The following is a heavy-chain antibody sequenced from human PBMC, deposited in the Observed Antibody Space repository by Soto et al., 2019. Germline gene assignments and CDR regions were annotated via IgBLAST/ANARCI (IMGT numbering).Heavy chain of an antibody. Sequence: QITLKESGPTLVKPTQTLTLTCTFSGFSLSTSGVGVGWIRQPPGKALEWLALIYWDDDKRYSPSLKSRLTITKDTSKTQVVLTMTNMDPVDTATYYCAHSRARVEWLESNWFDPWGQGTLVTVSS. CDR2: IYWDDDK. V-gene: IGHV2-5*02. CDR1: GFSLSTSGVG. D-gene: IGHD3-3*01. CDR3: AHSRARVEWLESNWFDP. J-gene: IGHJ5*02.